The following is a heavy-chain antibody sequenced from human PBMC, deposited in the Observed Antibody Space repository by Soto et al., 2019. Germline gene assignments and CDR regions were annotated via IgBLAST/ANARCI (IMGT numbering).Heavy chain of an antibody. CDR1: NGSFSGYF. Sequence: PSETLSLTCAIYNGSFSGYFWNWVRQAPGEGLEWIGEIMHTGSTNYNPSLQSRVIISLDRSKNQVSLRLSSVTAADTAVYYCARGGQYCSGRNCYYYAMDVWAQGTTVT. J-gene: IGHJ6*02. D-gene: IGHD2-15*01. CDR2: IMHTGST. V-gene: IGHV4-34*01. CDR3: ARGGQYCSGRNCYYYAMDV.